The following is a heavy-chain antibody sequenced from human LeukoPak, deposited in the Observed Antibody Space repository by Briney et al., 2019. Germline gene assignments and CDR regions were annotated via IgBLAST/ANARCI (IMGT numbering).Heavy chain of an antibody. CDR2: MNPNSGNT. D-gene: IGHD1-26*01. V-gene: IGHV1-8*01. CDR1: GYTFTSYD. Sequence: ASVKVSCKASGYTFTSYDINWVRQATGQGLEWMGWMNPNSGNTGYAQKFQGRVTMTRNTSISTAYMELSSLRSEDTAVYYCARPWHVGARRAFDIWGQGTMVTVSS. CDR3: ARPWHVGARRAFDI. J-gene: IGHJ3*02.